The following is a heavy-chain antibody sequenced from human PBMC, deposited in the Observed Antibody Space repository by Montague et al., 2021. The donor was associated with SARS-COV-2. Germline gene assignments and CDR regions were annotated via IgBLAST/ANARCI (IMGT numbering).Heavy chain of an antibody. J-gene: IGHJ6*02. Sequence: SETLSLTCSVPGGSISTYFWSWIRQTPGKGLEWIGYIYHGGSIDYNPSLKSRVTISVDTSKNQFSVKLSSVTAADTAVYYCAQPSGGAYYYPMDVWGQGTTVTVSS. CDR2: IYHGGSI. D-gene: IGHD6-25*01. CDR3: AQPSGGAYYYPMDV. CDR1: GGSISTYF. V-gene: IGHV4-59*01.